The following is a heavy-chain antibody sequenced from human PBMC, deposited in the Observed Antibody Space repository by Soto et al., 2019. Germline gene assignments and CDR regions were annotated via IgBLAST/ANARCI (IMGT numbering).Heavy chain of an antibody. Sequence: EVQLLESGGGLVQPGGSLRLSCAASGFTFSSYAMSWVRQAPGKGLEWVSAISGSGGSTYYADSVKGRFTISRDKSKNTLYLQMNSLRAEDTAVYYCAKDSLQNVYGDYLDYWGQGTSVTVSS. V-gene: IGHV3-23*01. J-gene: IGHJ4*02. D-gene: IGHD4-17*01. CDR1: GFTFSSYA. CDR3: AKDSLQNVYGDYLDY. CDR2: ISGSGGST.